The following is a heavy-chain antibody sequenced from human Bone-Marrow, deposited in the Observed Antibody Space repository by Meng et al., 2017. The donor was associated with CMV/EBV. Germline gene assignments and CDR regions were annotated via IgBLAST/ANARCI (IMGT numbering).Heavy chain of an antibody. V-gene: IGHV3-30*04. Sequence: GESLKISCAASGFTFSSYAMHWVRQAPGKGLEWEAVISYDGSNKYYADSVKGRFTISRDNSKNTLYLQMNSLRAEDTAVYYCARGIVVVNPYYFADWGQGTLVTVAS. CDR1: GFTFSSYA. CDR3: ARGIVVVNPYYFAD. D-gene: IGHD3-22*01. CDR2: ISYDGSNK. J-gene: IGHJ4*02.